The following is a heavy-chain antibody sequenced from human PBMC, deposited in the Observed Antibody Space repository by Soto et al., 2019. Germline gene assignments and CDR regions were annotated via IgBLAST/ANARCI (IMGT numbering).Heavy chain of an antibody. V-gene: IGHV3-21*01. D-gene: IGHD2-21*02. J-gene: IGHJ4*02. CDR2: FSTSSDYI. Sequence: PGGSLRLSCAASGFTFSIYSMNWVRQAPGKGLEWVSSFSTSSDYIYYADSLKGRFSISRDNAMNSLYLQMNSLRADDTAVYYCARGGDCGRNYYFDACGRGTLVTVYS. CDR3: ARGGDCGRNYYFDA. CDR1: GFTFSIYS.